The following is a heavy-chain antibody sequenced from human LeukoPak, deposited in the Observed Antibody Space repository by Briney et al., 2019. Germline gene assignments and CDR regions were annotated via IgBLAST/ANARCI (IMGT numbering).Heavy chain of an antibody. V-gene: IGHV4-34*01. CDR1: GGSFMGYY. Sequence: SETLSLTCAVYGGSFMGYYGSWIRQPPGKGLEWIGEINHSGSTNYNPSLKSRVTISVDTSKNQFSLKLSSVTAADTAVYYCARVIIGGTTSGMDVWGQGTTVTVSS. CDR3: ARVIIGGTTSGMDV. J-gene: IGHJ6*02. D-gene: IGHD1-1*01. CDR2: INHSGST.